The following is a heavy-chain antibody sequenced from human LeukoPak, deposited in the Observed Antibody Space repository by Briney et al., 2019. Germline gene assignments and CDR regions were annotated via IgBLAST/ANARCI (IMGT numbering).Heavy chain of an antibody. V-gene: IGHV3-7*05. Sequence: GGSLRLSCEASGFTFSSYWMSWVRQAPGKGLEWVANINEDGSEKYYVESVKGRFTVSRDNAKNSLYLQMDSLRAEDTAVYYCARDGPHYDFWSGPAYWGQGTLVTVSS. CDR2: INEDGSEK. D-gene: IGHD3-3*01. J-gene: IGHJ4*02. CDR1: GFTFSSYW. CDR3: ARDGPHYDFWSGPAY.